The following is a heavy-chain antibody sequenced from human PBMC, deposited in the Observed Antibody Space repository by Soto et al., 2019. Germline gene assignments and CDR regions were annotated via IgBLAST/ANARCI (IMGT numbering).Heavy chain of an antibody. CDR1: GFTFSSYG. CDR2: ISYDGSNK. V-gene: IGHV3-30*18. CDR3: AKMGSEWWLRSYYYYYMDV. J-gene: IGHJ6*03. D-gene: IGHD5-12*01. Sequence: QVQLVESGGGVVQPGRSLRLSCAASGFTFSSYGMHWVRQAPGKGLEWVAVISYDGSNKYYADSVKGRFTISRDNSKNTLYLQMNSLRAEDTAVYYCAKMGSEWWLRSYYYYYMDVWGKGTTVTVSS.